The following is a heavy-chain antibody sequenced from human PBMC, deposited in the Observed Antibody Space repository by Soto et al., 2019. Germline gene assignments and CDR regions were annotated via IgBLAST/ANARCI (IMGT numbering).Heavy chain of an antibody. D-gene: IGHD1-26*01. Sequence: GGSLRLSCPASGFTFGIYAISCVRQAPGKGLDWVSDISGSGGATNYADAVKGRFTISRDNSKNTLYLQMNSLRAEDTAIYDCAKTFWGPTYYLAYWAQRTHVPVSS. CDR2: ISGSGGAT. CDR3: AKTFWGPTYYLAY. V-gene: IGHV3-23*01. J-gene: IGHJ4*02. CDR1: GFTFGIYA.